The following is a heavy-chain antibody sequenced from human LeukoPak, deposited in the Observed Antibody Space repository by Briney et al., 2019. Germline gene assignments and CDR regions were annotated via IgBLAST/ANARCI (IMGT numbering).Heavy chain of an antibody. CDR2: IYYSGST. V-gene: IGHV4-59*01. CDR1: GGSISSYY. Sequence: SSETLSLTCTVSGGSISSYYWSWIRQPPGKGLEWIGYIYYSGSTNYNPSLKSRVTISVDTSKNQFSLKLSSVTAADAAVYYCARSVRRLQPPNWFDPWGQGTLVTVSS. CDR3: ARSVRRLQPPNWFDP. J-gene: IGHJ5*02. D-gene: IGHD4-11*01.